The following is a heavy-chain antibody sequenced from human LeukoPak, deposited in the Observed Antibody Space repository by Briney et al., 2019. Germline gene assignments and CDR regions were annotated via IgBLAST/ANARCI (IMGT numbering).Heavy chain of an antibody. J-gene: IGHJ4*02. D-gene: IGHD3-22*01. CDR2: ISGSGIST. V-gene: IGHV3-23*01. Sequence: GGSLRLSCAASGFTFSSYAMSCVRQAPGKGLEWVSAISGSGISTYYADSVKGRFTISRDFSKNTVFLHMNSLRAEDTAMYYCARGDDSGYYDYFDYWGQGALVTVSS. CDR3: ARGDDSGYYDYFDY. CDR1: GFTFSSYA.